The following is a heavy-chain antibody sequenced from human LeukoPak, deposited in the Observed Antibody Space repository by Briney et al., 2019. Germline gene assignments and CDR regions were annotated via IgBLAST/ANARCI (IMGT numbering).Heavy chain of an antibody. Sequence: GGSLRLSCVASGFTFSSYSMNWVRQAPGKGLEWVSSISSSSSYIYYADSVKGRFTISRDNAKNSLYLQMNSLRAEDTAVYYCAREGGKQLSLSHLDYWGQGTLVTVSS. CDR2: ISSSSSYI. V-gene: IGHV3-21*01. CDR1: GFTFSSYS. CDR3: AREGGKQLSLSHLDY. J-gene: IGHJ4*02. D-gene: IGHD5-18*01.